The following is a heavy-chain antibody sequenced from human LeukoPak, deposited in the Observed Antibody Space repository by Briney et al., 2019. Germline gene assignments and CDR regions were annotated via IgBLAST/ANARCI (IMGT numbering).Heavy chain of an antibody. Sequence: SGGSLRLSCAASGFTFSSYSMNWVRQAPGKGLEWVSSISSSSSYIYYADSVKGRFTISRDNAKNSLYLQMNSLRAEDTAVYYCARVEYSSSSGFDYWGQGTLVTVSS. CDR2: ISSSSSYI. CDR1: GFTFSSYS. D-gene: IGHD6-6*01. J-gene: IGHJ4*02. V-gene: IGHV3-21*01. CDR3: ARVEYSSSSGFDY.